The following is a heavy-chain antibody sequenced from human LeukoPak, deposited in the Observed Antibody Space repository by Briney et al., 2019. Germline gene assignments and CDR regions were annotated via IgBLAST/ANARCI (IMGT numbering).Heavy chain of an antibody. D-gene: IGHD3-16*02. CDR1: GGSFSGYY. CDR2: INHSGST. V-gene: IGHV4-34*01. CDR3: ARRPYDYVWGSYRPPQYYFDH. Sequence: SETLSLTCAVYGGSFSGYYWSWIRQPPGKGLEWIGEINHSGSTNYNPSLKSRVTISVDTSKNQFSLKLSSVTAADTAVYYCARRPYDYVWGSYRPPQYYFDHWGQGTLVTVSS. J-gene: IGHJ4*02.